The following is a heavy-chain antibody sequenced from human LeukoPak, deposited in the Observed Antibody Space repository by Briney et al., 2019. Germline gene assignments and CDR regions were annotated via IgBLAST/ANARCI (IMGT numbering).Heavy chain of an antibody. CDR3: ARDGSFDAFDI. CDR2: ISSSGSTI. Sequence: PGGSLRLSCAASGFIFSDYQMSWIRQPPGKGLECVSYISSSGSTIYYADSVKGRFTISRDNAKNSLYPQMNSLRAEDTAVYYCARDGSFDAFDIWGQGTMVTVSS. J-gene: IGHJ3*02. V-gene: IGHV3-11*01. CDR1: GFIFSDYQ. D-gene: IGHD1-26*01.